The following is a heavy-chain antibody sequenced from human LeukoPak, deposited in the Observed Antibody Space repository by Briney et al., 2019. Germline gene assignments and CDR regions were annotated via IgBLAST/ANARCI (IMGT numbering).Heavy chain of an antibody. CDR2: IRYDGSNK. D-gene: IGHD3-9*01. Sequence: GGSLRLSCAASGFTFSSYGMHWVRQAPGEGLEWVAFIRYDGSNKYYADSVKGRFTISRDNSKNTLYLQMNSLRAEDTAVYYCAKDGQNYDIFDYWGQGTLVTVSS. V-gene: IGHV3-30*02. CDR3: AKDGQNYDIFDY. CDR1: GFTFSSYG. J-gene: IGHJ4*02.